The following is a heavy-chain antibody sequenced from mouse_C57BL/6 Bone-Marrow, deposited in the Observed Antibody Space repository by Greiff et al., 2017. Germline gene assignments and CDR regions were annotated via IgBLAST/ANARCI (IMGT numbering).Heavy chain of an antibody. CDR3: ARHEYYGSSYGYFDV. D-gene: IGHD1-1*01. V-gene: IGHV5-15*01. J-gene: IGHJ1*03. CDR1: GFTFSDYG. CDR2: ISHLAYSI. Sequence: EVKLVESGGGLVQPGGSLKLSCAASGFTFSDYGMAWVRQAPRKGPEWVAFISHLAYSIYYADTVTGRFTSSRENAKNTLYLEMSSLRSEDTAMYYCARHEYYGSSYGYFDVWGTGTTVTVSS.